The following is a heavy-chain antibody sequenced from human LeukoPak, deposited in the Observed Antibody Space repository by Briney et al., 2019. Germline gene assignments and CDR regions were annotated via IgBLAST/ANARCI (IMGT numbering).Heavy chain of an antibody. D-gene: IGHD3-3*02. CDR2: IYHSGST. Sequence: PSGTLSLTCAVSGGSISSSNWWSWVRQPPGKGLEWIGEIYHSGSTNYNPSLKSRVTISVDKSKNQFSLKLSSVTAADTALYYCAKDISSSGGNFDYWGQGTLVTVSS. CDR3: AKDISSSGGNFDY. V-gene: IGHV4-4*02. CDR1: GGSISSSNW. J-gene: IGHJ4*02.